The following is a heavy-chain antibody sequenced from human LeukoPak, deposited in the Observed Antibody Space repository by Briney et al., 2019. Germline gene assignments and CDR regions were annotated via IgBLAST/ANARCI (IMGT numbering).Heavy chain of an antibody. CDR2: IDKSGSDE. J-gene: IGHJ4*02. D-gene: IGHD3-10*01. CDR1: GFTFNSYE. V-gene: IGHV3-48*03. Sequence: GGSLRLSCAASGFTFNSYEMIWVRQAPGKGLEWVAYIDKSGSDEQYADSVRGRFTISRDNAENSLYPQMNSLRAEDTAVYYCVREGRAGVAGVYRRFDSWGQGTLVTVSS. CDR3: VREGRAGVAGVYRRFDS.